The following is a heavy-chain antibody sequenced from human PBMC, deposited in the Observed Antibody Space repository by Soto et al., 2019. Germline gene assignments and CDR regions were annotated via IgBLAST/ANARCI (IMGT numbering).Heavy chain of an antibody. Sequence: GGSLRLSCAASGFTFSNAWMNWVRQAPGKGLEWVGRIKSKTDGGTTDYAAPVKGRFTISRDDSKNTLYLQMNSLKTEDTAVYYCTSHVDTAMVTSYYYYGMDVWGQGTTVTVSS. V-gene: IGHV3-15*07. CDR1: GFTFSNAW. CDR3: TSHVDTAMVTSYYYYGMDV. D-gene: IGHD5-18*01. J-gene: IGHJ6*02. CDR2: IKSKTDGGTT.